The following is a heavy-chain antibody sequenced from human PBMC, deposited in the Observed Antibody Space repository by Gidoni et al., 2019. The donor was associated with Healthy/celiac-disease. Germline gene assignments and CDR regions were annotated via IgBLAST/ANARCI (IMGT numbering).Heavy chain of an antibody. Sequence: EVQLVETGGGLIQPGGSLRLSCAASGFTVSSNYMSWVRQAPGKGLEWVSVIYSGGSTYSADSVKGRFTISRDNSKNTLYLQMNSLRAEDTAVYYCASNPSSGSIPPDYGMDVWGQGTTVTVSS. J-gene: IGHJ6*02. V-gene: IGHV3-53*02. CDR3: ASNPSSGSIPPDYGMDV. D-gene: IGHD6-19*01. CDR1: GFTVSSNY. CDR2: IYSGGST.